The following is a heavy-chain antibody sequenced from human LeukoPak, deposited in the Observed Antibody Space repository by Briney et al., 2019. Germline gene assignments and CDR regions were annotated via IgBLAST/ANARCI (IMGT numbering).Heavy chain of an antibody. V-gene: IGHV1-18*01. Sequence: GASVTVSCKASGYTFTSYGISWVRQAPGQGLEWMGWISAYNGNTNYAQKLQGRVTMTTDTSTSTAYMELRSLRSDDTAVYYCARGSVTTVLLWFGELDYWGQGTLVTVSS. CDR3: ARGSVTTVLLWFGELDY. D-gene: IGHD3-10*01. CDR1: GYTFTSYG. CDR2: ISAYNGNT. J-gene: IGHJ4*02.